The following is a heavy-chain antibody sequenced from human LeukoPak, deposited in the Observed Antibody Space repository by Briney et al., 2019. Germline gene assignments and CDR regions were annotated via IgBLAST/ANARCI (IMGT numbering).Heavy chain of an antibody. D-gene: IGHD5-18*01. CDR1: GYTFTSYG. CDR2: ISAYNGNT. J-gene: IGHJ3*02. CDR3: ARDQRGYSYGRRMSDAFDI. V-gene: IGHV1-18*01. Sequence: GASVKVSCKASGYTFTSYGINWVRQAPGQGLEWMGWISAYNGNTNYAQKLQGRVTMTTDTSTSTAYMELRSLRSDDTAVYYCARDQRGYSYGRRMSDAFDIWGQGTMVTVSS.